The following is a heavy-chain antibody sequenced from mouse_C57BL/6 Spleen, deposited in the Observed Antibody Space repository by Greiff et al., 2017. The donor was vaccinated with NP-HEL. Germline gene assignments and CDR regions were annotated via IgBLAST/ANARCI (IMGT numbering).Heavy chain of an antibody. CDR1: GYTFTSYW. CDR2: IHPNSGST. Sequence: QVQLKQPGAELVKPGASVKLSCKASGYTFTSYWMHWVKQRPGQGLEWIGMIHPNSGSTNYNEKFKSKATLTVDKSSSTAYMQLSSLTSEDSAVYYCARGGLRRNFDYWGQGTTLTVSS. D-gene: IGHD2-2*01. CDR3: ARGGLRRNFDY. V-gene: IGHV1-64*01. J-gene: IGHJ2*01.